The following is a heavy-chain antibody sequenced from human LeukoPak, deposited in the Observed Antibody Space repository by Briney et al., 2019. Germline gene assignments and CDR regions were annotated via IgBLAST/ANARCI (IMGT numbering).Heavy chain of an antibody. CDR1: GGSISRGSYY. CDR2: IYTSGST. Sequence: SQTLSLTCTVSGGSISRGSYYWSWIRQPAGKGLEWIGRIYTSGSTNYNPSLKSRVTISVDTSKNQFSLKLSSVTAADTAVYYCARARPLGYCTNGVCYRGAFDIWGQGTMVTVSS. V-gene: IGHV4-61*02. D-gene: IGHD2-8*01. CDR3: ARARPLGYCTNGVCYRGAFDI. J-gene: IGHJ3*02.